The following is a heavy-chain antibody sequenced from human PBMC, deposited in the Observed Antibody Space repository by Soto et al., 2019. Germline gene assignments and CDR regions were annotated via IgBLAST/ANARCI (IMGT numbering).Heavy chain of an antibody. V-gene: IGHV1-46*01. CDR2: INPSGGST. CDR3: ARDLDYGGNSRSNWFDP. CDR1: RYTFTSYY. Sequence: ASVKVSCKASRYTFTSYYMHWVRQAPGQGLEWMGIINPSGGSTSYVQKFQGRVTMTRDTSTSTVYMELSSLRSEDTAVYYCARDLDYGGNSRSNWFDPWGQGTLVTVSS. J-gene: IGHJ5*02. D-gene: IGHD4-17*01.